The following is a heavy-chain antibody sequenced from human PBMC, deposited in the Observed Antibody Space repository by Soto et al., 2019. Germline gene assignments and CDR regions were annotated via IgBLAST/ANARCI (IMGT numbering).Heavy chain of an antibody. D-gene: IGHD1-1*01. CDR1: GGTFSSNP. J-gene: IGHJ4*02. CDR2: TIPTFGAG. V-gene: IGHV1-69*06. CDR3: ARWLQLRPLDY. Sequence: GASVKVSCKASGGTFSSNPISWMRQAPGQGLEWVGGTIPTFGAGSYAQRFQGRVTITADKSTNTAYMELSNLRPEDTAVYYCARWLQLRPLDYWGQGTLVTVSS.